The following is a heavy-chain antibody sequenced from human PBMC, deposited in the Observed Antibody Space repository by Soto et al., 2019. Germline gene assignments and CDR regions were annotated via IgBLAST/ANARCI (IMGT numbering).Heavy chain of an antibody. Sequence: VYLVESGGGLVEPGGSLRLSCEASGFMFRSYWMSWVRQAPGEGLEWVANIKQDGSEIHYLESVEGRFTIFRDNARRSLFLQRNSLRAEDTAVYFCASYSGSYFPVGHDRWGQGTLVVVSS. V-gene: IGHV3-7*01. D-gene: IGHD3-10*01. CDR3: ASYSGSYFPVGHDR. J-gene: IGHJ5*02. CDR1: GFMFRSYW. CDR2: IKQDGSEI.